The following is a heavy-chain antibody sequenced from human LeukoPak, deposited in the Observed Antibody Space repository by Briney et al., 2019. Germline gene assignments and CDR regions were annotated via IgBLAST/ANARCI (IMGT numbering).Heavy chain of an antibody. CDR1: GFTFSSCA. J-gene: IGHJ4*02. V-gene: IGHV3-30*04. D-gene: IGHD1-26*01. CDR3: ARVGAFDY. Sequence: SGGSLRLSCAASGFTFSSCAMHWVRQAPGKGLEWVAVISYDGSNKYYADSVKGRFTISRDNSKNTLYLQMNSLRAEDTAVYYCARVGAFDYWGQGTLVTVSS. CDR2: ISYDGSNK.